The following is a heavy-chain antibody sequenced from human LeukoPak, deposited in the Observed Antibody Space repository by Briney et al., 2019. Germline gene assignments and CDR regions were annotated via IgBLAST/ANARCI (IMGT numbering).Heavy chain of an antibody. Sequence: SETLSLTCTVSGGSISSYYWSWIRQPPGKGLEWIGYIYYSGSTNYNPSLKSRVTISVDTSKNQFSLKLSSVTAADTAVYYCARPYGGNSGQDYWGQGTLVTVSS. CDR1: GGSISSYY. CDR3: ARPYGGNSGQDY. V-gene: IGHV4-59*08. J-gene: IGHJ4*02. D-gene: IGHD4-23*01. CDR2: IYYSGST.